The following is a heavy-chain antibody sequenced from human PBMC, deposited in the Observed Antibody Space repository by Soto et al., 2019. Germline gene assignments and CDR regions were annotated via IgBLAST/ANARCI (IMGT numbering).Heavy chain of an antibody. J-gene: IGHJ6*02. CDR2: IIPIFGTA. Sequence: QVQLVQSGAEVKKPGSSVKVSCKASGGTFSSYAISWVRQAPGQGLEWMGGIIPIFGTANYAQKFQGRVPITAAESTSTAYMELSSLRSEDTAVYYCARYCSSTSCYEYYYYGMDVWGQGPTVTVSS. CDR1: GGTFSSYA. CDR3: ARYCSSTSCYEYYYYGMDV. V-gene: IGHV1-69*01. D-gene: IGHD2-2*01.